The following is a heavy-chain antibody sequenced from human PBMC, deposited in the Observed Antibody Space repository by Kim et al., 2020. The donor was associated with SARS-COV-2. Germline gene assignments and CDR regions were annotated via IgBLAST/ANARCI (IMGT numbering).Heavy chain of an antibody. CDR1: GGSISSSSYY. CDR2: IYYSGST. Sequence: SETLSLTCTVSGGSISSSSYYWGWIRQPPGKGLEWIGSIYYSGSTYYNPSLKSRVTISVDTSKNQFSLKLSSVTAADTAVYYCARDPLYCSGGSCYSGYYYYYRREDWGQGTTVTVSS. J-gene: IGHJ6*02. CDR3: ARDPLYCSGGSCYSGYYYYYRRED. V-gene: IGHV4-39*07. D-gene: IGHD2-15*01.